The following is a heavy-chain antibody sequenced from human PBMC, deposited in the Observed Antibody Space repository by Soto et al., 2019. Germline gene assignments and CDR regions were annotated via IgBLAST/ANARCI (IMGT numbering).Heavy chain of an antibody. V-gene: IGHV1-69*13. CDR3: ARVTAIVTYGMDV. Sequence: ASVKVSCKASGGTFSSYAISWVRQAPGQGLEWMGGIIPIFGTANYAQKFQGRVTITADESTSTAYMELSSLRSEDTAVYYCARVTAIVTYGMDVWGQGTTVTVSS. CDR2: IIPIFGTA. CDR1: GGTFSSYA. J-gene: IGHJ6*02. D-gene: IGHD5-18*01.